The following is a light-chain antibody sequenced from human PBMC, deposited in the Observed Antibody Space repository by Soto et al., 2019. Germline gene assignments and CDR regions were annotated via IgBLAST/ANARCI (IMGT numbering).Light chain of an antibody. CDR2: IAS. Sequence: DIPMTQSPSTLSASIGDRVTITCRASQSISSWLAWYQQKTGKAPKLLIYIASNLQSGVPSMFSGSGSGTEFTLTIISLQPDDFATYYCQHYNHYSRIFGQGTKVLIK. CDR1: QSISSW. CDR3: QHYNHYSRI. J-gene: IGKJ1*01. V-gene: IGKV1-5*03.